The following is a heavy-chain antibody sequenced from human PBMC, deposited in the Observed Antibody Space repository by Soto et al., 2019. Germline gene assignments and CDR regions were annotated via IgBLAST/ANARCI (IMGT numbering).Heavy chain of an antibody. CDR2: IIPRYGTP. V-gene: IGHV1-69*14. Sequence: QVQLVQSGAEVKKPGSSVKVSCKASGDTFGRFAFSWVRQAPGQGPEWMGGIIPRYGTPKYAHKFQGRVTIFEDRSTNTVYMEMGSLRSEDTAVYFCAKGDGGLTDNWNFYYYGFDVWGQGTPVTVSS. J-gene: IGHJ6*02. D-gene: IGHD1-1*01. CDR3: AKGDGGLTDNWNFYYYGFDV. CDR1: GDTFGRFA.